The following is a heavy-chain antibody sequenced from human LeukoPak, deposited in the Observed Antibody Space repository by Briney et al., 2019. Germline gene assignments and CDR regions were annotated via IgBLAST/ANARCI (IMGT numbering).Heavy chain of an antibody. CDR2: INHSGST. CDR3: ARGNSNYYYYGMDV. V-gene: IGHV4-34*01. D-gene: IGHD4-11*01. CDR1: GGSFSGYY. Sequence: SETLSLTCAVYGGSFSGYYWSWIRQPPGKGLEWIGEINHSGSTNYNPSLKSRVTISVDTSKNQFSLKLSSVTAADTAVYYCARGNSNYYYYGMDVWGQGTTVTVSS. J-gene: IGHJ6*02.